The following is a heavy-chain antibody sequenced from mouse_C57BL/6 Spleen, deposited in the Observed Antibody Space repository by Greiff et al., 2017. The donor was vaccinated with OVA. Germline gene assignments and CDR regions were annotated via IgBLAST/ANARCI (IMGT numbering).Heavy chain of an antibody. CDR2: ISSGGSYT. V-gene: IGHV5-6*02. Sequence: DVKLVESGGDLVKPGGSLKLSCAASGFTFSSYGMSWVRQTPDKRLEWVATISSGGSYTYYPDSVKGRFTISRDNAKNTLYLQMSSLKSEDTAMYYCARRGSDGSSYFDYWGQGTTLTVSS. J-gene: IGHJ2*01. CDR1: GFTFSSYG. CDR3: ARRGSDGSSYFDY. D-gene: IGHD1-1*01.